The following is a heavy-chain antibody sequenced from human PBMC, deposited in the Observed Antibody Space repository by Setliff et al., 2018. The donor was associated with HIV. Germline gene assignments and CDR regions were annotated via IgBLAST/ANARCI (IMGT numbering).Heavy chain of an antibody. J-gene: IGHJ4*02. Sequence: GASVKVSCKASGYTFTSYDISWVRQAPGHGLEWMGRINPNSGGTNYAQKFQGRVTMTRDTSIRTAYMELRMLTSDDTAIYYCTRSTTADWGQGTMVTVSS. D-gene: IGHD4-17*01. CDR2: INPNSGGT. V-gene: IGHV1-2*06. CDR3: TRSTTAD. CDR1: GYTFTSYD.